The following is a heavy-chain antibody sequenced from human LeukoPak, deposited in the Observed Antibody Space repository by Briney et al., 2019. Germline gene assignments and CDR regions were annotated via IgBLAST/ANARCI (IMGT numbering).Heavy chain of an antibody. J-gene: IGHJ4*02. V-gene: IGHV4-34*01. CDR3: ARVSSMTTPDY. CDR1: GGSFSGYY. Sequence: SETLSLTCAVYGGSFSGYYWSWIRQPPGKWLEWIGEINHSGSTNYNPSLKSRVTISVDTSKNQFSLKLSSVTAADTAVYYCARVSSMTTPDYWGQGTLVTVSS. D-gene: IGHD2/OR15-2a*01. CDR2: INHSGST.